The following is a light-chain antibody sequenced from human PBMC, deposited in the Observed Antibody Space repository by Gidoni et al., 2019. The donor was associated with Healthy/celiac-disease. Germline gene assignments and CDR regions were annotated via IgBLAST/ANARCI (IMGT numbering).Light chain of an antibody. CDR3: QQYNSYSPET. CDR2: DAS. V-gene: IGKV1-5*01. Sequence: DIQMTQSPSTLSASVGDRVTITCRASQSISSWLAWYQQTPGKAPKLLIYDASSLESGVPSRFSGSGSGTEFTLTISSLQPDDFATYYCQQYNSYSPETFGQGTKVEIK. CDR1: QSISSW. J-gene: IGKJ1*01.